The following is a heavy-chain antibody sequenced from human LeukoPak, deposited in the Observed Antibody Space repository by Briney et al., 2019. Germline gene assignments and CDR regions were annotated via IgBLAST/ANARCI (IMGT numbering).Heavy chain of an antibody. CDR3: AKDLSTSGSPDYGMDV. CDR1: GFTFSSYA. J-gene: IGHJ6*02. CDR2: ISGSGGST. D-gene: IGHD1-26*01. V-gene: IGHV3-23*01. Sequence: PGGSLRLSCAASGFTFSSYAMGWVRQAPGKGLEWVSAISGSGGSTYYADSVKGRFTISRDNSKNTLYLQMNSLRAEDTAVYYCAKDLSTSGSPDYGMDVWGQGATVTVSS.